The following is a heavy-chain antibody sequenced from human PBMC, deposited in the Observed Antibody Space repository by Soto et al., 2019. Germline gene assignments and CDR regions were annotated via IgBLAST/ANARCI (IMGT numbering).Heavy chain of an antibody. CDR2: VYYRGRS. Sequence: SETLSLTRTVSGGSVSNSNYYWGWIRQSPGKGLEWIGSVYYRGRSYSKSSVKSRVTISVDTSKNQFSLNLNSVTASDTAVYYCVSQRTSVLTQAYFDYWGPGALVTVSS. CDR3: VSQRTSVLTQAYFDY. J-gene: IGHJ4*02. V-gene: IGHV4-39*01. D-gene: IGHD2-8*01. CDR1: GGSVSNSNYY.